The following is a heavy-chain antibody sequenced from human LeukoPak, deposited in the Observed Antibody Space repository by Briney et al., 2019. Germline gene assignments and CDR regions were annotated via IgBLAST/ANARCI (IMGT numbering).Heavy chain of an antibody. J-gene: IGHJ4*02. Sequence: GGSLRLSCAASGFTFSGSAMHWVRQASGKGLEWVGRIRSKANCYATAYAASVKGRFTISRDDSKNTAYLQMNSLKTEDTAVYYCTRLGVSSVDYWGQGTLVTVSS. V-gene: IGHV3-73*01. CDR2: IRSKANCYAT. CDR1: GFTFSGSA. CDR3: TRLGVSSVDY. D-gene: IGHD3-10*01.